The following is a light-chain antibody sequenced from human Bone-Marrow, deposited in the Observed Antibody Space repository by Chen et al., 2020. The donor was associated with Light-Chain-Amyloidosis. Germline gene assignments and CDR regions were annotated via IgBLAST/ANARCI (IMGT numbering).Light chain of an antibody. V-gene: IGKV3-20*01. J-gene: IGKJ4*01. CDR1: QTISSNY. CDR2: GSS. Sequence: EIVLTQSPGTLSLSPGEVANLSCRASQTISSNYLTWYQQKFGQAPRLLIYGSSSRATGIPDRFTGSGSGTDFTLTINRLEPEDFAMYYCKQYGTSPLTFGRGTKVEIK. CDR3: KQYGTSPLT.